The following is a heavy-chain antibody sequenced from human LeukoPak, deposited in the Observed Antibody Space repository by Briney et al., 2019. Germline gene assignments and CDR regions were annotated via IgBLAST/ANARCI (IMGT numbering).Heavy chain of an antibody. Sequence: GGPLRLSCAASGFTFSSYSMNWVRQAPGKGLEWVSYISSSSSTIYYADSVKGRFTISRDNAKNSLYLQMNSLRAEDTAVYYCARVGYYYGSGTLKGDAFDIWGQGTMVTVSS. CDR2: ISSSSSTI. D-gene: IGHD3-10*01. V-gene: IGHV3-48*04. CDR3: ARVGYYYGSGTLKGDAFDI. J-gene: IGHJ3*02. CDR1: GFTFSSYS.